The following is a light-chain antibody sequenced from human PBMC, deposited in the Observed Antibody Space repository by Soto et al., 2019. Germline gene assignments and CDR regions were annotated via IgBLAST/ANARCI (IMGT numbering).Light chain of an antibody. CDR2: FGS. CDR1: QSLLYNNTYNY. CDR3: MQALQSLT. Sequence: EIVMTQSPLTLPVTPGEPASISCRSSQSLLYNNTYNYLDWYVQKPGQSPQLLIYFGSNRAPGVPDRFSGGGSGTDFTLKINRVEAEDVGTYYCMQALQSLTFGQGTRLEI. V-gene: IGKV2-28*01. J-gene: IGKJ5*01.